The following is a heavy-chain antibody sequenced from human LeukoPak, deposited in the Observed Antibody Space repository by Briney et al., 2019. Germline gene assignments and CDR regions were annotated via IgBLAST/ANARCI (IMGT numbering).Heavy chain of an antibody. D-gene: IGHD1-26*01. V-gene: IGHV4-38-2*02. CDR1: GYSISSGYY. J-gene: IGHJ3*01. CDR2: IYHSGST. Sequence: TSETLSLTCTVSGYSISSGYYWGWIRQPPGEGLEWIGSIYHSGSTYYNPSLKSRVTISVDTSKNQFSLKLSSVTAADTAVYYCASAYSGSYPGDWGQGTMVTVSS. CDR3: ASAYSGSYPGD.